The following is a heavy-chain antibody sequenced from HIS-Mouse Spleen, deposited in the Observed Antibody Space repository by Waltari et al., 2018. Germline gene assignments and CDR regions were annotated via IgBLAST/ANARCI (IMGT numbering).Heavy chain of an antibody. J-gene: IGHJ5*02. CDR3: ARSPYYDFWSGYSDNWFDP. CDR1: GGSISSGGYY. V-gene: IGHV4-31*03. D-gene: IGHD3-3*01. CDR2: IYYSGST. Sequence: QVQLQESGPGLVKPSQTLSLTCTVSGGSISSGGYYWSWIRPHPGKALEWIGYIYYSGSTYYNTSLKSRVTISVVTAKNQFSLKLSSVTAADTAVYYCARSPYYDFWSGYSDNWFDPWGQGTLVTVSS.